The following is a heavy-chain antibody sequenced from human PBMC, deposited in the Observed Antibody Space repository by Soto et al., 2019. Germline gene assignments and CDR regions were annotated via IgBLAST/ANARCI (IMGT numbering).Heavy chain of an antibody. J-gene: IGHJ3*02. V-gene: IGHV1-3*01. Sequence: GASVKVSCKASGYTFTSYAMHWVRRAPGQRLEWMGWINAGNGNTKYSQKFQGRVTITRDTSASTAYMELSSLRSEDTAVYYCARGRTTVAIGAFDIWGQGTMVTVSS. CDR1: GYTFTSYA. D-gene: IGHD4-17*01. CDR2: INAGNGNT. CDR3: ARGRTTVAIGAFDI.